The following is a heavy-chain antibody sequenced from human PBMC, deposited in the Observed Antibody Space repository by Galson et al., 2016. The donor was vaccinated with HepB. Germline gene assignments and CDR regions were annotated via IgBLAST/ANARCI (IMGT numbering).Heavy chain of an antibody. D-gene: IGHD3-3*01. CDR3: VHRRTLFEVILGDFDY. V-gene: IGHV2-5*02. J-gene: IGHJ4*02. CDR1: GFSLNTSGMN. Sequence: PALVKPTQTLTLTCTFSGFSLNTSGMNVGWIRQPPGKALEWLAVIYWDDHKDYRPSLRSRLTLPQDASKNQVVLTMTDMDPVDTATYFCVHRRTLFEVILGDFDYWGPGTLVTISS. CDR2: IYWDDHK.